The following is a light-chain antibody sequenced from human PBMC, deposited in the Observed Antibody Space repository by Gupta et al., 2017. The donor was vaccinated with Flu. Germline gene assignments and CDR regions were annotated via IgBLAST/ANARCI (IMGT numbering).Light chain of an antibody. J-gene: IGLJ3*02. CDR3: QSSDSSSRWI. Sequence: VTINSTRNSGNIGRNYVQWYQQRPGSAPTTIIYEDKKRRCGATDRCSGSIDTSSNAASLTISGRKTEDEADYYCQSSDSSSRWIFGGGTKLTVL. CDR1: SGNIGRNY. V-gene: IGLV6-57*03. CDR2: EDK.